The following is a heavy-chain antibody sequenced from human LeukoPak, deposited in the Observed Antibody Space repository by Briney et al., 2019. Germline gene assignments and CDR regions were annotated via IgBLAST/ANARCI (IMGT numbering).Heavy chain of an antibody. D-gene: IGHD3-16*01. CDR1: GFTFSSYG. CDR2: IWYDGSNK. V-gene: IGHV3-30*02. Sequence: GGSLRLSCAASGFTFSSYGMHWVRQAPGKGLEWVAVIWYDGSNKYYADSVKGRFTISRDNSKNTLYLQMNSLRAEDTAVYYCAKDRAGDRDAFDMWGQGTMVTVSS. CDR3: AKDRAGDRDAFDM. J-gene: IGHJ3*02.